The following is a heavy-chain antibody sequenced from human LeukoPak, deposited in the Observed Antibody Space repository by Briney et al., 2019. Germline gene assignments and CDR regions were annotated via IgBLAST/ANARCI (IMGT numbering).Heavy chain of an antibody. J-gene: IGHJ6*04. CDR3: ARDGPPDILTGTYYGMDV. D-gene: IGHD3-9*01. CDR2: IYYSGST. CDR1: GGSISSYY. V-gene: IGHV4-59*01. Sequence: SEPLSLTCTVSGGSISSYYWSWIRQPPGKGLEWIGYIYYSGSTNYNPSLKSRVTISVDTSKNQFSLKLSSVTAADTAVYYCARDGPPDILTGTYYGMDVWGKGTTVTVSS.